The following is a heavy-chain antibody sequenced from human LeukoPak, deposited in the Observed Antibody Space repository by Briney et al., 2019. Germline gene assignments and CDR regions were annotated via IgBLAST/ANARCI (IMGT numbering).Heavy chain of an antibody. V-gene: IGHV3-7*03. Sequence: GGSLRLSCAASGFTFSNYWMTWVRQAPGKGLEWVASIKQDGSEKYYVDSVKGRFTFSRDNAKNSLYLQMDSLRAEDTAVYYCARDFELSGSYDHWGQGTLVTVSS. CDR1: GFTFSNYW. D-gene: IGHD1-26*01. J-gene: IGHJ4*02. CDR3: ARDFELSGSYDH. CDR2: IKQDGSEK.